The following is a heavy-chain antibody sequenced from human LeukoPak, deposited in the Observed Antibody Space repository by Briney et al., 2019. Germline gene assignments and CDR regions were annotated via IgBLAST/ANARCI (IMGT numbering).Heavy chain of an antibody. CDR1: GYTFTGCY. V-gene: IGHV1-2*02. Sequence: ASVKVSCRASGYTFTGCYMHWVRQAPGQGLEWMGWINPNSGGTNYAQKFQGRVTMTRDTSISTAYMELSRLRSDDTAVYYCARGKSARPNWFDPWGQGTLVTVSS. CDR2: INPNSGGT. J-gene: IGHJ5*02. CDR3: ARGKSARPNWFDP. D-gene: IGHD6-6*01.